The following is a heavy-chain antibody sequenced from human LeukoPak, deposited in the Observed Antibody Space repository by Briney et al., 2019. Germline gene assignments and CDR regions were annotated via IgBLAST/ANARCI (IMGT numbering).Heavy chain of an antibody. CDR3: ARNYYDTKKPWD. CDR1: GGSFSGYS. J-gene: IGHJ4*02. Sequence: TSETLSLTCAVYGGSFSGYSWSWIRQPPGKGLEWIGEINHSGSTNYNPSLKSRVTMSVDTSQNQFSLKLSSVTAADTAVYFCARNYYDTKKPWDWGQGTLVTVSS. V-gene: IGHV4-34*01. CDR2: INHSGST. D-gene: IGHD3-22*01.